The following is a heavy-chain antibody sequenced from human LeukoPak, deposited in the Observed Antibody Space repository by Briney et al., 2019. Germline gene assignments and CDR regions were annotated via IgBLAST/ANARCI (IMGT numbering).Heavy chain of an antibody. CDR3: AARSRGNLIGFDY. Sequence: GASVKVSCKASGYTFTGYYMHWVRQARGQRLEWIGWIVVGSGNTNYAQKFQERVTITRDMSTSTAYMELSSLRSEDTAVYYCAARSRGNLIGFDYWGQGTLVTVSS. J-gene: IGHJ4*02. CDR2: IVVGSGNT. D-gene: IGHD4-23*01. V-gene: IGHV1-58*02. CDR1: GYTFTGYY.